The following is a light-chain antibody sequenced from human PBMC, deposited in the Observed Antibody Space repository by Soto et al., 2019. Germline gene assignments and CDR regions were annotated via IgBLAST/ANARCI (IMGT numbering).Light chain of an antibody. Sequence: DIQMTQSPSTLSASVGDRVTITCRASQSISTWLAWYQQKSGKAPKLLIYAASSLQSGVPSRFSGSGSGTDFTLTISSLQPEDFATYYCQQSYSTPWTFGQGTKVDIK. J-gene: IGKJ1*01. CDR3: QQSYSTPWT. CDR1: QSISTW. V-gene: IGKV1-39*01. CDR2: AAS.